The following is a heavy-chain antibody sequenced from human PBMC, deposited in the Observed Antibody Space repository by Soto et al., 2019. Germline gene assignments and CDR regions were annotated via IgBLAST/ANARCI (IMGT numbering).Heavy chain of an antibody. CDR1: GGTFSSYA. CDR3: ARWESSWNGMDV. CDR2: IIPIFGTA. J-gene: IGHJ6*02. Sequence: QVQLVQSGAEVKKPGSSVKVSCKASGGTFSSYAISWVRQAPGQGLEWMGGIIPIFGTANYAQKFQGRVTITADKSTSTADMELSSLRAEDTAVYYCARWESSWNGMDVWGQGTTVTVSS. V-gene: IGHV1-69*06. D-gene: IGHD6-13*01.